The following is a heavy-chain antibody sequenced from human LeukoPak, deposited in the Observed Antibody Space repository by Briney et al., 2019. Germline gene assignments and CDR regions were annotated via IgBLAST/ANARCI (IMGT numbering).Heavy chain of an antibody. CDR2: IDPSDSYT. V-gene: IGHV5-10-1*01. J-gene: IGHJ6*02. Sequence: GESLKISCQGSGYSFTSYWSSWVRQMHGKGRGWMGRIDPSDSYTNYSPSFQGHVTISAAKSIGTSYLQWSSLKASATATYYCARPQWGEGYGMDVWGQGTTVTVSS. CDR1: GYSFTSYW. CDR3: ARPQWGEGYGMDV. D-gene: IGHD1-26*01.